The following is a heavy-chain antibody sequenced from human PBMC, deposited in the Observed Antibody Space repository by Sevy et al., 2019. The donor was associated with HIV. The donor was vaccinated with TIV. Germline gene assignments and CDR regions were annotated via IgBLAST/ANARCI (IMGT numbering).Heavy chain of an antibody. Sequence: ASVKVSCKVSGYTLTELSMHWVRQAPGKGREWMGGFDPEEGETIYAQKCQGRVTMTEETSTDTAYMELSSLRSEDTAVYYCATDLRMVQLWFQNFDYWGQGTLVTVSS. CDR1: GYTLTELS. J-gene: IGHJ4*02. D-gene: IGHD5-18*01. CDR2: FDPEEGET. CDR3: ATDLRMVQLWFQNFDY. V-gene: IGHV1-24*01.